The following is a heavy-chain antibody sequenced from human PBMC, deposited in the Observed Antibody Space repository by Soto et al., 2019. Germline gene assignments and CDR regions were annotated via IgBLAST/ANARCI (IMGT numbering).Heavy chain of an antibody. J-gene: IGHJ6*02. CDR1: GYTFTSYG. D-gene: IGHD2-2*01. CDR2: ISAYNGNT. CDR3: ARDASEYQLLEYYYGMDV. Sequence: GASVKVSCKASGYTFTSYGISWVRQAPGQGLEWMGWISAYNGNTNYAQKLQGRVTMTTDTSTSTAYMELRSLRSDDTAVYYCARDASEYQLLEYYYGMDVWGQGTTVTVSS. V-gene: IGHV1-18*01.